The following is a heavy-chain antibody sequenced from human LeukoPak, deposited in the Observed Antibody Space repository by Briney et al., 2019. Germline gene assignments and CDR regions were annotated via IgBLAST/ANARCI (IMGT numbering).Heavy chain of an antibody. D-gene: IGHD4-17*01. Sequence: KPSETLPLTCTVSGGSVSSGSYYWSWIRQPPGKGLEWIGYIYYSGSTNYNPSLKSRVTISVDTSKNQFSLKLSSVTAADTAVYYCARFLLDYGTFDYWGQGTLVTVSS. CDR2: IYYSGST. CDR1: GGSVSSGSYY. V-gene: IGHV4-61*01. CDR3: ARFLLDYGTFDY. J-gene: IGHJ4*02.